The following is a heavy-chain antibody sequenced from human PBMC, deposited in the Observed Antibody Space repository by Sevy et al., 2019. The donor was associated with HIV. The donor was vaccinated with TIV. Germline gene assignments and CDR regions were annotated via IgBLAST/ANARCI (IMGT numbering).Heavy chain of an antibody. V-gene: IGHV3-23*01. J-gene: IGHJ4*02. CDR1: GFTFSSYA. Sequence: GGSLRLSCAASGFTFSSYAMSWVRQAPGKGLEWVSAISGSGGSTYYADSVKGRFTISRDNSKNTLYLQMNSLRAVDTAVYYCAKDTVGSRVRGVIPYYFDYWGQGTLVTVSS. D-gene: IGHD3-10*01. CDR2: ISGSGGST. CDR3: AKDTVGSRVRGVIPYYFDY.